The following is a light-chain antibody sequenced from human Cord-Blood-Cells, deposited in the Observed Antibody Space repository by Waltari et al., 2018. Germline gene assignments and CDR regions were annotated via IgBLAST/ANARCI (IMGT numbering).Light chain of an antibody. V-gene: IGLV2-23*01. J-gene: IGLJ2*01. CDR1: SSDVGSYNL. CDR2: EGS. Sequence: QSALTQPASVSGSPGQSITISCTGTSSDVGSYNLVSWYQQHPGKAPKLMIYEGSKRPSGVSNRFPGSKSGNTASLTISGLQAEDEADYYCCSYAGSSTLFGGGTKLTVL. CDR3: CSYAGSSTL.